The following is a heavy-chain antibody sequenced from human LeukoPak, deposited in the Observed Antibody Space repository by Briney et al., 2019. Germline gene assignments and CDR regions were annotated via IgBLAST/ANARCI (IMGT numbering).Heavy chain of an antibody. J-gene: IGHJ4*01. V-gene: IGHV4-59*02. Sequence: SETLSLTCPVSGASVSGKFWSWIRHSPGNGLEWIGLIYYSGTTKFNPSLEGRVAMSVDTSNNQFSLSLNSVTTADTAVYFCVGGGDWLPEYWGHGTQVIVSS. CDR3: VGGGDWLPEY. CDR2: IYYSGTT. D-gene: IGHD3/OR15-3a*01. CDR1: GASVSGKF.